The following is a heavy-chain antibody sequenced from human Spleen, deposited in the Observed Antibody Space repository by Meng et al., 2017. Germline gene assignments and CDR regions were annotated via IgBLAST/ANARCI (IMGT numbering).Heavy chain of an antibody. V-gene: IGHV4-39*07. CDR2: IPHSGSS. CDR1: GGSISTSGYY. CDR3: TRGSGGSV. J-gene: IGHJ4*02. Sequence: QPQLQESGPGLVKPSEALSLTCSVSGGSISTSGYYWGWIRQPPGKGLEWIGEIPHSGSSAYNPSLKSRVTMSIDKSKNQFSLTLTSVTAADTAVYYCTRGSGGSVWGQGTLVTVSS. D-gene: IGHD3-10*01.